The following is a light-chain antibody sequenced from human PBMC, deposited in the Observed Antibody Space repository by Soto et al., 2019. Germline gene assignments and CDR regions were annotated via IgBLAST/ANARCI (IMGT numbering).Light chain of an antibody. CDR2: RAS. CDR3: QHYSTYPLT. CDR1: QSISNS. J-gene: IGKJ4*01. V-gene: IGKV1-5*03. Sequence: DIQMTQTPSTRSASVGDRVTMTCRASQSISNSLAWYQQKPGKAPKLLIYRASALQSGVPSRFSGSGSGTEFTLTIDSLQPDDFATFYCQHYSTYPLTFGGGTRVDLK.